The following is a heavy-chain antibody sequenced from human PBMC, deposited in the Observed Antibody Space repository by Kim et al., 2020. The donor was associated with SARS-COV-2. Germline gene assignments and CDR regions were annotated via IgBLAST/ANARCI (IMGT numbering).Heavy chain of an antibody. J-gene: IGHJ4*02. V-gene: IGHV4-61*02. Sequence: SETLSLTCTVSGGSISSGSYYWSWIRQPAGKGLEWIGRIYTSGSTNYNPSLKSRVTISVDTSKNQFSLKLSSVTAADTAVYYCARGILYMDFDYWGQGTLVTVSS. CDR1: GGSISSGSYY. D-gene: IGHD3-10*01. CDR2: IYTSGST. CDR3: ARGILYMDFDY.